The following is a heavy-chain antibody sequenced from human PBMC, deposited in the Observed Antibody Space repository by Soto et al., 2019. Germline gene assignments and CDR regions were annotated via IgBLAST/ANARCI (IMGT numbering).Heavy chain of an antibody. CDR1: GFTFSSYA. J-gene: IGHJ4*02. CDR3: TKGIHSSY. Sequence: EVQMLESGGGVVQPGGSLRLSCAASGFTFSSYAMNWVRQSPGKGLEWVSGIVPGGGDTYYPDSVRGRFTMSRDNSRSTLSLQMSSLRAEDTAIYYCTKGIHSSYWGRGTLVTVSS. CDR2: IVPGGGDT. V-gene: IGHV3-23*01. D-gene: IGHD2-21*01.